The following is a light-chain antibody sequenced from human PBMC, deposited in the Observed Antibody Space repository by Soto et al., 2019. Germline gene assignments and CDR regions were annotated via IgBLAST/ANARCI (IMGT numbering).Light chain of an antibody. Sequence: QSALRQPGSVSGSPGHSITISCTGTSSDVGGFNSVSWYQLRPGTAPKLILYDVVDRPSGVSYRFSGSKSGNTASLTISGLQAAHEADYFCSSYTSNTTNVFRSGTKVTV. CDR1: SSDVGGFNS. J-gene: IGLJ1*01. V-gene: IGLV2-14*03. CDR3: SSYTSNTTNV. CDR2: DVV.